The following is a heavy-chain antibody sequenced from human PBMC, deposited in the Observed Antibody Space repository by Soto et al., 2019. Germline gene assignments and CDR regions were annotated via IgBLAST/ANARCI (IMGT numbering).Heavy chain of an antibody. J-gene: IGHJ6*02. V-gene: IGHV1-69*02. CDR1: GGTFSSYT. CDR2: IIPILGIA. CDR3: ARAEQWLALSYGMDV. D-gene: IGHD6-19*01. Sequence: QVQLVQSGAEVKKPGSSVKVSCKASGGTFSSYTISWVRQAPGQGLEWMGRIIPILGIANYAQKFQGRVTITADKSTSTAYMELSSLRSEYTAGYYCARAEQWLALSYGMDVWGQGTTVTVSS.